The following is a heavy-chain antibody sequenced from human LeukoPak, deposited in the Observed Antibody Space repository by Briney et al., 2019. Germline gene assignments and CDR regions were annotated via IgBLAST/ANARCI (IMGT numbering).Heavy chain of an antibody. CDR3: AREYDRGGDDALDI. V-gene: IGHV4-59*01. J-gene: IGHJ3*02. D-gene: IGHD2-21*01. Sequence: SETLSLTCTVSGGSISSYYWSWIRQPPGKGLEWIGYIYYSGSTNYNPSLKSRVTISVDTSKDQFSLKLSSVTAADTAEYYCAREYDRGGDDALDIWGQGTMVTVSS. CDR1: GGSISSYY. CDR2: IYYSGST.